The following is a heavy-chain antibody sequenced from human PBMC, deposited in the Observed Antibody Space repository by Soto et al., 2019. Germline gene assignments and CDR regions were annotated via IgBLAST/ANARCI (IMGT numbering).Heavy chain of an antibody. V-gene: IGHV3-30-3*01. CDR1: GFTFSSYA. J-gene: IGHJ4*02. D-gene: IGHD3-3*01. CDR2: ISYDGSNK. Sequence: PGGSLRLSCAASGFTFSSYAMHWVRQAPGKGLEWVAVISYDGSNKYYADSVKGRFTISRDNSKNTLYLQMISLRAEDTAVYYCAREHDFWRGYPGDYWGQGTLVTVSS. CDR3: AREHDFWRGYPGDY.